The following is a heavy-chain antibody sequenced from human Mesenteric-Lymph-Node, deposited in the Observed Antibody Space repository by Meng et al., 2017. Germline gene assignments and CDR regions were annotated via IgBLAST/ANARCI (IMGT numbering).Heavy chain of an antibody. J-gene: IGHJ4*02. CDR1: VFSLIWNGVG. CDR3: SCRTYTGSYFVN. Sequence: HISSEEPGHPQRTRTRTLTLLCTFSVFSLIWNGVGVGWIRQRAGQALESLAIVFWDDNKSYSQSLKRRIIITKDISKYQVVLTMTNVDPVDTATYYCSCRTYTGSYFVNWGQGTLVTVSS. D-gene: IGHD1-26*01. CDR2: VFWDDNK. V-gene: IGHV2-5*02.